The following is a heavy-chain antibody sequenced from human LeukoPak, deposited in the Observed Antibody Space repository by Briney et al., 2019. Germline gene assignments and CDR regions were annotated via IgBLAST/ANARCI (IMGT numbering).Heavy chain of an antibody. D-gene: IGHD1-14*01. CDR2: IYSILNT. CDR1: GGSISSYY. V-gene: IGHV4-59*01. Sequence: SEALSLTCTVPGGSISSYYRSWIRQPPGKGLEWIGCIYSILNTNSNPSLKSRVTISVDTTNNQFSLKMRSVNAADTDVYYCARENHILYHRFEYFFDYWGQGTLVTVSS. J-gene: IGHJ4*02. CDR3: ARENHILYHRFEYFFDY.